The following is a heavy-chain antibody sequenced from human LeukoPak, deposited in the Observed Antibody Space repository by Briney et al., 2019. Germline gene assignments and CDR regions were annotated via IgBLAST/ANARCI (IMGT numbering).Heavy chain of an antibody. V-gene: IGHV3-23*01. J-gene: IGHJ3*02. CDR1: GLTFGNYA. Sequence: GGSLRLSCAASGLTFGNYAMSWVRQAPGRGLEWVSSISGSGGSTHYADSVKGRFTTSRDNSKSTMFLQVNSLRAEDTAVYYCAKGSTYSYGSGTSDDAFDIWGQGTMVTVSS. CDR3: AKGSTYSYGSGTSDDAFDI. CDR2: ISGSGGST. D-gene: IGHD3-10*01.